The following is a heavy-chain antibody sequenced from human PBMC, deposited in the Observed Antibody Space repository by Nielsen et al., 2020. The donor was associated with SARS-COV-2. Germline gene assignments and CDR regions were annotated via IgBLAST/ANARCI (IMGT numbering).Heavy chain of an antibody. D-gene: IGHD6-6*01. CDR2: INPSGGST. CDR3: ARSGIAARHGMDV. V-gene: IGHV1-46*01. Sequence: WVRQAPGQGLEWMGIINPSGGSTSYAQKFQGRVTITADESTSTAYMELSSLRSEDTAVYYCARSGIAARHGMDVWGQGTTVTVSS. J-gene: IGHJ6*02.